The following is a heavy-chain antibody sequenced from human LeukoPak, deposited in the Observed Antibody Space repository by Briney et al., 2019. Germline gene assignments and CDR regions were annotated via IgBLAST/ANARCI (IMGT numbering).Heavy chain of an antibody. D-gene: IGHD3-3*01. J-gene: IGHJ5*02. CDR3: ARGGYYDFWSGYPIRGLMSLEQKGWFDP. CDR1: GGTFSSYA. Sequence: GSSVKVSCKASGGTFSSYAISWVRQAPGQGLEWMGGIIPIFGTANYAQKFQGRVTITTDESTSTAYMELSSLRSEDTAVYYCARGGYYDFWSGYPIRGLMSLEQKGWFDPWGQGTLVTVSS. CDR2: IIPIFGTA. V-gene: IGHV1-69*05.